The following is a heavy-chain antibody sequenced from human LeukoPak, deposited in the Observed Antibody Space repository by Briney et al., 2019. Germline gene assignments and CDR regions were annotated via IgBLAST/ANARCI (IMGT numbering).Heavy chain of an antibody. V-gene: IGHV4-38-2*02. Sequence: SETLSLTCTVSGYSISSGYYWGWIRQPPGKGLEWIGGIYHSGSTYYNPSLKSRVTISVDTSKNQFSLKLSSVTAADTAVYYCARAYYYDSSAMGYWGQGTLVTVSS. D-gene: IGHD3-22*01. CDR2: IYHSGST. CDR1: GYSISSGYY. CDR3: ARAYYYDSSAMGY. J-gene: IGHJ4*02.